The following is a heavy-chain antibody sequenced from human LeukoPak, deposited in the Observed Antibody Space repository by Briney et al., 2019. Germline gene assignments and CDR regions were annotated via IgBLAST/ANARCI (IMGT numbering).Heavy chain of an antibody. CDR1: GFTFDDYA. CDR2: ISWNSGSI. V-gene: IGHV3-9*01. D-gene: IGHD6-19*01. Sequence: GGSLRLPCAASGFTFDDYAMHWVRQAPGKGLEWVSGISWNSGSIGYADSVKGRFTISRDNAKNSLYLQMNSLRAEDTALYYCAKGAVAASGYFQHWGQGTLVTVSS. CDR3: AKGAVAASGYFQH. J-gene: IGHJ1*01.